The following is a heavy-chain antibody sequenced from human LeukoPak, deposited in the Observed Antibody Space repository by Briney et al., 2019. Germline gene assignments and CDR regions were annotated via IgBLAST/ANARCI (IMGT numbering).Heavy chain of an antibody. CDR1: GFTFRSYG. Sequence: GGSLRLSCAASGFTFRSYGMHWVRQAPGKGLEWVAVIWYDGSNKYYADSVKGRFTVSRDNPKNTLYLQMNSLRAEDTAVYYCAREGDYGDYVVDYWGQGTLVTVSS. CDR2: IWYDGSNK. V-gene: IGHV3-33*01. CDR3: AREGDYGDYVVDY. D-gene: IGHD4-17*01. J-gene: IGHJ4*02.